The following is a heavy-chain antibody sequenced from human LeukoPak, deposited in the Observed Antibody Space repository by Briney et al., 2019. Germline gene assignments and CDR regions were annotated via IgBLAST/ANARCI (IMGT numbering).Heavy chain of an antibody. Sequence: GGSLRLSCAASGFTFDDYGMSWVRQALGKGLEWVSGINWNGGSTGYADSVKGRFTISRDNAKNSLYLQMNSLRAEDTALYYCARERGRFLEWLSPYYYYMDVWGKGTTVTVSS. V-gene: IGHV3-20*04. CDR1: GFTFDDYG. CDR2: INWNGGST. J-gene: IGHJ6*03. CDR3: ARERGRFLEWLSPYYYYMDV. D-gene: IGHD3-3*01.